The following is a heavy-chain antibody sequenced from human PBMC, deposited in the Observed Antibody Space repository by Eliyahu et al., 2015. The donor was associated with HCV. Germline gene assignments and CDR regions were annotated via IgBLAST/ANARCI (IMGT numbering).Heavy chain of an antibody. CDR1: GFTFSSYG. CDR2: ISYDGSNK. D-gene: IGHD6-13*01. CDR3: AKGPYSSSW. Sequence: QVQLVESGGGVVQPGRSLRLXCAASGFTFSSYGMHWVRQAPGKGLEGVAVISYDGSNKYYADSVKGRFTISRDNSKNTLYLQMNSLRAEDTAVYYCAKGPYSSSWWGQGTLVTVSS. J-gene: IGHJ4*02. V-gene: IGHV3-30*18.